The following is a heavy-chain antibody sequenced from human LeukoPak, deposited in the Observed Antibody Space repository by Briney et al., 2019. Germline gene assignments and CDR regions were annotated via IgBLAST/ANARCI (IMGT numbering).Heavy chain of an antibody. CDR3: ARVKKSDYYDSSGYYVFDY. J-gene: IGHJ4*02. D-gene: IGHD3-22*01. V-gene: IGHV3-53*01. CDR2: IYSGGST. Sequence: GGSLRLSCAASGFTVSSNYMNWVRQAPGKGLEWVSVIYSGGSTYYADSVKGRFTISRDNSKNTLYLQMNSLRAEDTAVYYCARVKKSDYYDSSGYYVFDYWGQGTLVTVSS. CDR1: GFTVSSNY.